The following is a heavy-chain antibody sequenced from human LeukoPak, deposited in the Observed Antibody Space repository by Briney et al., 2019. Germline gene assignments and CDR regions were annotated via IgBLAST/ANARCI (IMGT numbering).Heavy chain of an antibody. Sequence: PSETLSLTCTVSGGSISSGSYYWSWIRQPAGKGLERIGRIYTSGSTNYNPSLKSRVTISVDTSKNQFSLKLSSVTAADTAVYYCARDRSTAMVGGYYYYMDVWGKGTTVTVSS. V-gene: IGHV4-61*02. CDR2: IYTSGST. D-gene: IGHD5-18*01. J-gene: IGHJ6*03. CDR3: ARDRSTAMVGGYYYYMDV. CDR1: GGSISSGSYY.